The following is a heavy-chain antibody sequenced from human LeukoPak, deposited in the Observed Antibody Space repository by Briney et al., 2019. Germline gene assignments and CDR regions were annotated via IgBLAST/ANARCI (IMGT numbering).Heavy chain of an antibody. CDR2: ICYYGSNK. CDR3: ARDRYDILTGYYMYFGY. Sequence: GGTLTHSCAASGLSFSSYGMHWVRQAPGKGVEGVAVICYYGSNKHYSDSVKGRFTVSRDNSKNTLFLQMNSLRAEDTAVYYCARDRYDILTGYYMYFGYWGQGSLVAVSS. J-gene: IGHJ4*02. CDR1: GLSFSSYG. V-gene: IGHV3-33*08. D-gene: IGHD3-9*01.